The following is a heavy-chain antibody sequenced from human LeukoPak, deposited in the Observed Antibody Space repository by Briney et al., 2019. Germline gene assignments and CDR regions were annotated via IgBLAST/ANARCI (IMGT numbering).Heavy chain of an antibody. V-gene: IGHV4-59*01. J-gene: IGHJ4*02. CDR2: IYYSGST. D-gene: IGHD5-18*01. CDR1: GGSISSYY. CDR3: ARGASAMDNFDY. Sequence: SETLSLTCTVSGGSISSYYWSWIRQPPGKGLEWIGYIYYSGSTNYNPSLKSRVTISVDTSKNQFSLKLSSVTAADTAVYCCARGASAMDNFDYWGQGTLVAVSS.